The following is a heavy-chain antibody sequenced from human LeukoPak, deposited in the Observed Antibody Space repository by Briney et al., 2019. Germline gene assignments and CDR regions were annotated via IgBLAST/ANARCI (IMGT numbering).Heavy chain of an antibody. CDR2: IYHSGST. CDR1: GGSISSGGYS. V-gene: IGHV4-30-2*01. J-gene: IGHJ4*02. CDR3: ARGDCSGGSCFDFDY. Sequence: SETLSLTCAVSGGSISSGGYSWSWIRQPPGKGLEWIGYIYHSGSTYYNPSLKSRVTISVDRSKNQFSLKLSSVTAADTAVYYCARGDCSGGSCFDFDYWGQGTLVTVSS. D-gene: IGHD2-15*01.